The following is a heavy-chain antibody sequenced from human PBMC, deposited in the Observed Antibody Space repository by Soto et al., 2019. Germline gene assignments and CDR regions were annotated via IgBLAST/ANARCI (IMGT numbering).Heavy chain of an antibody. CDR3: ARHVPAAGYYYGMDV. Sequence: QVQLVQSGAEVKKPGSSVKVSCKASGGTFSSYAISWVRQAPGQGLEWMGGIIPIFGTANYAQKFHGRVTITADESTSTAYMEQSSLRSEDTAVYYCARHVPAAGYYYGMDVWGQGTTVTVSS. D-gene: IGHD2-2*01. V-gene: IGHV1-69*12. CDR1: GGTFSSYA. CDR2: IIPIFGTA. J-gene: IGHJ6*02.